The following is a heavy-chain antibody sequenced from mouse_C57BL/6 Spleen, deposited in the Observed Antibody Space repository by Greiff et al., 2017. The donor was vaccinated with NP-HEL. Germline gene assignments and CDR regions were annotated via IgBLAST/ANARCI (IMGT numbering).Heavy chain of an antibody. CDR2: IDPSDSYT. Sequence: VQLQQPGAELVKPGASVKLSCKASGYTFTSYWMQWVKQRPGQGLEWIGEIDPSDSYTNYTQKFKGKSTLTVDKSSSTAYMQLSSLTSEDSAVYVCARVDYGSSYAYALDYWGQGTSVTVSS. CDR1: GYTFTSYW. D-gene: IGHD1-1*01. J-gene: IGHJ4*01. V-gene: IGHV1-50*01. CDR3: ARVDYGSSYAYALDY.